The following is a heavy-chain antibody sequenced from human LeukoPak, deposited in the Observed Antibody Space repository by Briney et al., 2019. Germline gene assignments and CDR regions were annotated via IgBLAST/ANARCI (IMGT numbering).Heavy chain of an antibody. CDR1: GFTFSSYG. D-gene: IGHD5-24*01. Sequence: GGSLRRSCAAAGFTFSSYGTHWVRQDPGKGLNWLAVISYDGSNKYYADSVKGRFTISRDNSKNTLYLQMNSLRAEDTAVYYCAKDAQRWLHVYYFDYWGQGTLVTVSS. V-gene: IGHV3-30*18. CDR3: AKDAQRWLHVYYFDY. CDR2: ISYDGSNK. J-gene: IGHJ4*02.